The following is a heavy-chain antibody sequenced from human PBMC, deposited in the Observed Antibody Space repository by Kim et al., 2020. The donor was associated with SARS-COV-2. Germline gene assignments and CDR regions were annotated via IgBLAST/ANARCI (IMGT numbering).Heavy chain of an antibody. V-gene: IGHV4-34*01. Sequence: SETLSLTCAVYGGSFSGYYWSWIRQPPGKGLEWIGEINHSGSTNYNPSLKSRVTISVDTSKNQFSLKLSSVTAADTAVYYCASIKPVLRFLDWLPYYMDV. D-gene: IGHD3-3*01. CDR1: GGSFSGYY. CDR2: INHSGST. J-gene: IGHJ6*03. CDR3: ASIKPVLRFLDWLPYYMDV.